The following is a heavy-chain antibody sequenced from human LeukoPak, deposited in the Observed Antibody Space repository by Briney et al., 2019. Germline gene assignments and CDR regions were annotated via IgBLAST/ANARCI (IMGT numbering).Heavy chain of an antibody. CDR2: ISVSGDST. V-gene: IGHV3-23*01. CDR1: GFSFRSSG. Sequence: GGSLRLSCAASGFSFRSSGMSWVRQAPGKGPEGVSAISVSGDSTYYADSVKGRFTISRDNSKNTLYLQMNSLRAEDTAVYYCAKVEATYGSGSYYPWVYWGQGTLVTVSS. D-gene: IGHD3-10*01. J-gene: IGHJ4*02. CDR3: AKVEATYGSGSYYPWVY.